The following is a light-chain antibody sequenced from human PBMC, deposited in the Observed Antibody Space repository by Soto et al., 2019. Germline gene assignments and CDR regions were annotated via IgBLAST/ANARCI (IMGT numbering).Light chain of an antibody. Sequence: QAVVTQPPSVSGAPGQRVTISCTGSSSNIGAGYDVHWYQQLPGTAPKLLIYGNSNRPSGVPDRFSGSKSGTSASLAITGLQAEDEADYYCQSYDSSLSGLVFGTGTKFTVL. V-gene: IGLV1-40*01. CDR3: QSYDSSLSGLV. CDR2: GNS. CDR1: SSNIGAGYD. J-gene: IGLJ1*01.